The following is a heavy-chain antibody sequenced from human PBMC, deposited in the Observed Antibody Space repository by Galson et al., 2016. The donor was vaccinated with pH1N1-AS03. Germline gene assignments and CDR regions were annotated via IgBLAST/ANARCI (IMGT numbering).Heavy chain of an antibody. D-gene: IGHD3-10*01. CDR2: IDPSDSYT. J-gene: IGHJ3*02. CDR3: ARLMFRGRQNSGNAFDI. CDR1: GYSFPSYW. V-gene: IGHV5-10-1*01. Sequence: SGAEVKKPGESLRISCQGSGYSFPSYWINWVRQMPGKGLEWMGRIDPSDSYTNYSPSFQGHVTFSTDKSISTADLQWNSLKASDTAMYYCARLMFRGRQNSGNAFDIWGQGTMVTVSP.